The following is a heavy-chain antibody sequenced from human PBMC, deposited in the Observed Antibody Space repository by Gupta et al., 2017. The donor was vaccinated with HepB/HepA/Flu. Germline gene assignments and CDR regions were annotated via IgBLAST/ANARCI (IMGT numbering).Heavy chain of an antibody. Sequence: QLQLQESGPGLGKPSETLSLTCTVSGDSISNSHSYWGWIRQSPGKGLEWIGSIYHSGSTYFNPSLKSRVIISINTSKNQFSLKLASVTAADTAVYYCARSNYCSSSSCFFGYNYFDFWGNGTTVIVSS. CDR3: ARSNYCSSSSCFFGYNYFDF. CDR1: GDSISNSHSY. J-gene: IGHJ6*04. CDR2: IYHSGST. D-gene: IGHD2-2*01. V-gene: IGHV4-39*01.